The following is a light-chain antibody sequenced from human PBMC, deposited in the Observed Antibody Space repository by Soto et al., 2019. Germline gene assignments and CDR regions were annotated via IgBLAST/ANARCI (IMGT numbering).Light chain of an antibody. V-gene: IGLV2-8*01. CDR2: DVT. CDR3: GSYAGTKNFVV. Sequence: QSALTQPPSASGSPGQSVTISCTGTSSDIGVYDYVSWYQRHPGKAPKLVIYDVTKRPSGVPDRFSGSKSGNTASLTVFGLQAEDEADYFCGSYAGTKNFVVFGGGTKLTVL. CDR1: SSDIGVYDY. J-gene: IGLJ2*01.